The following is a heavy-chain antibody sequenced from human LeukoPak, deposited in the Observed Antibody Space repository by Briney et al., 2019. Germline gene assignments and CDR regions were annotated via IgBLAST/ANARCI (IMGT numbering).Heavy chain of an antibody. Sequence: GGSLRLSCAASGFTFSSYSMNWVRQAPGKGLEWVSSISSSSSYIHYADSVKGRFTISRDNAKNSLYLQMNSLRAEDTAVYYCARSRDGYKNYYFDYWGQGTLVTVSS. D-gene: IGHD5-24*01. CDR3: ARSRDGYKNYYFDY. CDR2: ISSSSSYI. CDR1: GFTFSSYS. V-gene: IGHV3-21*01. J-gene: IGHJ4*02.